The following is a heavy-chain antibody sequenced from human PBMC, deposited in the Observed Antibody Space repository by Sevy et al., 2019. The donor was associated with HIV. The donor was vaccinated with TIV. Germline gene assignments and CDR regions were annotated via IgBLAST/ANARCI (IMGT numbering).Heavy chain of an antibody. CDR3: AREGCTKHHDY. CDR1: GFTFNKYS. Sequence: GESLKISCAASGFTFNKYSMSWVRQPPGKGLEWVATLSFGCGEINYADSVKGRFTISRDNSKNSFYLQMNNLRAEDTALYYCAREGCTKHHDYWGQGTLVTVSS. V-gene: IGHV3-23*01. J-gene: IGHJ4*02. D-gene: IGHD2-8*01. CDR2: LSFGCGEI.